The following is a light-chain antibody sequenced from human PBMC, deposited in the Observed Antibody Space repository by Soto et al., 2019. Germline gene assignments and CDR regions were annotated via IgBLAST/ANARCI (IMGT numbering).Light chain of an antibody. Sequence: CVLTLPRSVSGAPGQRVPISSTGSSSNIAASYARNWHQQLADSAPKLLIFGDSKRPSGVPHGVSVLNAATSASLGSTALQAAHEAEYDCHSNDNALSGSDVCGSGTQVTVL. CDR2: GDS. CDR3: HSNDNALSGSDV. V-gene: IGLV1-40*01. J-gene: IGLJ1*01. CDR1: SSNIAASYA.